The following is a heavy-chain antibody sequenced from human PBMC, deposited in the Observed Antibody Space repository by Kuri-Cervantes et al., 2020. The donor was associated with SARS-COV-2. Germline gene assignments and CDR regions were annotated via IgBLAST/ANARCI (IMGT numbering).Heavy chain of an antibody. CDR3: ARDIVVVPAAIHYYYGMDV. V-gene: IGHV3-30-3*01. D-gene: IGHD2-2*02. CDR1: GFTFISYA. J-gene: IGHJ6*02. Sequence: GGSLRLSCAASGFTFISYAMHWVRQAPGKGLEWVAVISYDGSNKYFAESVKGRFTISRDNAKNSLYLQMNSLRAEDTAVYYCARDIVVVPAAIHYYYGMDVWGQGTTVTVSS. CDR2: ISYDGSNK.